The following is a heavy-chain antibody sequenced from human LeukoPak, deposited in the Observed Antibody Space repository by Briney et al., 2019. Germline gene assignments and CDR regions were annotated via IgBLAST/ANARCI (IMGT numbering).Heavy chain of an antibody. CDR2: ISYDGTNK. CDR3: TKSRWTPTD. J-gene: IGHJ4*02. D-gene: IGHD4-23*01. CDR1: GFTFSSYG. V-gene: IGHV3-30*18. Sequence: GGSLGLSCAASGFTFSSYGMHWVRQAPGKGLEWVALISYDGTNKYYADSVKGRFTISRDNSKNTLYLQMNTLRAEDTAMYYCTKSRWTPTDWGQGALVTVSS.